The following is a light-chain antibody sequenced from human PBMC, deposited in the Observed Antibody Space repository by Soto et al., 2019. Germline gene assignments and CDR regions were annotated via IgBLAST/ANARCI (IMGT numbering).Light chain of an antibody. Sequence: EIVLTQSPGTLSLSPGERATLSCRASQSVSSSYLAWYQQKPGQAPRLLIYGASSRATGIPDRFSGSGSGTDFTLSIRRREPEDFAVYYCQQYGSSPVTFGQGTRLEI. CDR2: GAS. V-gene: IGKV3-20*01. CDR1: QSVSSSY. CDR3: QQYGSSPVT. J-gene: IGKJ5*01.